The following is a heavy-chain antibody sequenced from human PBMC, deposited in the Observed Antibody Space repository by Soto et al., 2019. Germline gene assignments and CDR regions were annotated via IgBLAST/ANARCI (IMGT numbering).Heavy chain of an antibody. CDR1: GFTFSDYY. CDR3: ARDSGSFWFDP. V-gene: IGHV3-11*01. J-gene: IGHJ5*02. D-gene: IGHD1-26*01. CDR2: ISGSGGTI. Sequence: GGSLRLSCAASGFTFSDYYMSWIRQAPGKGPEWVSFISGSGGTIYYADSVKGRFTISRDNAKNSLYLQMNSLRAEDTAVYYCARDSGSFWFDPWGQGTLVTVSS.